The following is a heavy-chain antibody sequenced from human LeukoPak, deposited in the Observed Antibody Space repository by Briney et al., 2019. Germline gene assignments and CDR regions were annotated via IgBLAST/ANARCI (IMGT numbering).Heavy chain of an antibody. CDR1: GFTFSSYA. J-gene: IGHJ3*02. CDR3: ALSYYGSGSYPGPFDI. Sequence: GGSLRLSCAASGFTFSSYAMHWVRQAPGKGLEWVAVISCDGSNKYYADSVKGRFTISRDNSKTTLYLQMNSLRAEDTVVYYCALSYYGSGSYPGPFDIWGQGTMVTVSS. V-gene: IGHV3-30*04. D-gene: IGHD3-10*01. CDR2: ISCDGSNK.